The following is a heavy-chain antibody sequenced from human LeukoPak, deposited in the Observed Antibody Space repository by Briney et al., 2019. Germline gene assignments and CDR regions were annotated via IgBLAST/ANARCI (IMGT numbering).Heavy chain of an antibody. CDR2: FGSAGDT. Sequence: GGSLSLSCATSGFPFSAYDMHWVRQAPGKGLEWVSAFGSAGDTYYPGAVKGRFTISRDYAKNSLYLQMNSLRAGDTAVYFCVRGALPGDNWYFDLWGRGTLVTVSS. V-gene: IGHV3-13*01. CDR3: VRGALPGDNWYFDL. J-gene: IGHJ2*01. CDR1: GFPFSAYD.